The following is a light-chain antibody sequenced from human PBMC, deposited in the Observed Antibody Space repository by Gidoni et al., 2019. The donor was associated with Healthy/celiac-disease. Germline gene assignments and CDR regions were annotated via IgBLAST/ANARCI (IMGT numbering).Light chain of an antibody. J-gene: IGLJ2*01. V-gene: IGLV2-14*01. CDR1: SSDVGGYNY. CDR3: SSYTSSSTQV. Sequence: QSALTQTASVSGSPGQSITISCTGTSSDVGGYNYVSWYQQHPGKAPKLMIYEVSNRPSGVSNRFSGSKSGNTASLTISGRQAEDEADYYCSSYTSSSTQVFGGGTKLTVL. CDR2: EVS.